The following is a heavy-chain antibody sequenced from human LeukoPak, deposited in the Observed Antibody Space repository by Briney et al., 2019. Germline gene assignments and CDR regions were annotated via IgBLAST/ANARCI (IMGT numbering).Heavy chain of an antibody. Sequence: GGSLRLSCAASGFTFSSYEMNWVRQAPGKGLEWVSYISSSGSTIYYADSVKGRFTISRDNAKNSLYLQMNSLRAEDTAVYYCAREGSSGYYYFFEYWGQGTLVTVSS. CDR2: ISSSGSTI. V-gene: IGHV3-48*03. CDR1: GFTFSSYE. CDR3: AREGSSGYYYFFEY. J-gene: IGHJ4*02. D-gene: IGHD3-22*01.